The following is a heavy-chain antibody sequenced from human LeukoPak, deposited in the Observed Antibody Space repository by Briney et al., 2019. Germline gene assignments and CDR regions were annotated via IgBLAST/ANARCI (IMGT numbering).Heavy chain of an antibody. CDR1: GFTVSSNY. V-gene: IGHV3-53*05. J-gene: IGHJ4*02. CDR3: ARDGYKSFDY. Sequence: GGSLRLSCAASGFTVSSNYMSWVRQAPGKGLEWVSNLYTAESTIYADSVKGRFTISRDNSKNTLYLQMNSLRAEDTAVYYCARDGYKSFDYWGQGTLVTVSS. CDR2: LYTAEST. D-gene: IGHD5-24*01.